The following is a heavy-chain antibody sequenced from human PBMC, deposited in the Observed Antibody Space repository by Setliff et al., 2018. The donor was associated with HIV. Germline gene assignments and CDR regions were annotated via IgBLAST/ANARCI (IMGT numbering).Heavy chain of an antibody. D-gene: IGHD1-26*01. CDR1: GFTFSNFW. V-gene: IGHV3-33*03. CDR3: AANIMGLTPDDY. Sequence: PGGSLRLSCAAPGFTFSNFWMHWVRQAPGKGLEGVAVIWYDGSNKYYADSVKGRFTISRDTAKNTLFLQLNSLRAEDTAVYYCAANIMGLTPDDYWGQGTLVTVSS. CDR2: IWYDGSNK. J-gene: IGHJ4*02.